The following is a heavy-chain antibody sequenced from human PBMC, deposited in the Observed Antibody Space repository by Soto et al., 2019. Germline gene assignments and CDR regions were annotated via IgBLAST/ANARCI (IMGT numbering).Heavy chain of an antibody. V-gene: IGHV3-23*01. Sequence: GSLRLSCAASGFIFSTYAMTWVRQAPGEGLEWVSAISSSHTTFYAESVRGRFTVSRDNSVNTLYLQMSSLRTEDTAVYYCAHPRGYGVFDAVDIRGQGTMVTVSS. J-gene: IGHJ3*02. CDR1: GFIFSTYA. CDR3: AHPRGYGVFDAVDI. D-gene: IGHD4-17*01. CDR2: ISSSHTT.